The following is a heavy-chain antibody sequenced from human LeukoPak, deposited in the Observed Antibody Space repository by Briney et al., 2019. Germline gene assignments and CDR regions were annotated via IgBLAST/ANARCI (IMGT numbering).Heavy chain of an antibody. CDR2: IYTSGST. D-gene: IGHD6-13*01. CDR1: GGSISSYY. V-gene: IGHV4-4*07. Sequence: PSEILSLTCTVSGGSISSYYWSWIRQPAGKGLEWIGRIYTSGSTNYNPSLKSRVTMSVDTSKNQFSLKLSSVTAADTAVYYCAREAGIAAAGRKFDPWGQGTLVTVSS. CDR3: AREAGIAAAGRKFDP. J-gene: IGHJ5*02.